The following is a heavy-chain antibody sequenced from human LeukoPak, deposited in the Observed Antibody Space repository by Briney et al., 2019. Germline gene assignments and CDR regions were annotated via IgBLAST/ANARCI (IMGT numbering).Heavy chain of an antibody. J-gene: IGHJ4*02. CDR2: VDPEDGET. D-gene: IGHD3-22*01. CDR1: GYTCTDYY. CDR3: ATTPGSGYYRI. Sequence: GASVKVSCKVSGYTCTDYYMHWVQQAPGKGLEWMGLVDPEDGETIYAEKFQGRVTITADTSTDTAYLELSSLSSEDTAVYYCATTPGSGYYRIWGQGTLVTVSS. V-gene: IGHV1-69-2*01.